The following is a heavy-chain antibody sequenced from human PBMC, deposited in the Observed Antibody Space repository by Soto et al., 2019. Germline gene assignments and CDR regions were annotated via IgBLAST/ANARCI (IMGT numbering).Heavy chain of an antibody. CDR1: GDSVFCNSAA. D-gene: IGHD3-22*01. J-gene: IGHJ4*02. CDR3: ARAHYYDSSGYYFDY. CDR2: TYYRSKWYN. Sequence: SQTLSLTCAISGDSVFCNSAAWNWIRQSPSRGLEWLGRTYYRSKWYNDYAVSVKSRITINPDTSKNQFSLQLNSVTPEDTAVYYCARAHYYDSSGYYFDYWVQGTLVTVSS. V-gene: IGHV6-1*01.